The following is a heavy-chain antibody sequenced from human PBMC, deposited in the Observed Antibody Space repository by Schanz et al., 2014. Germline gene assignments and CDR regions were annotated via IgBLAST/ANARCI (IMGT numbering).Heavy chain of an antibody. Sequence: QVELVESGGGVVQPGRSLRLSCAASGFTFSRHAMHWVRQAAGKGLEWVAAITYDGSNKYYADSVKGRFTISRDNSKNTLYLQMNSLRAEDTAVYYCVRDTDYHFDYWGQGTLVTVSS. J-gene: IGHJ4*02. D-gene: IGHD4-17*01. CDR3: VRDTDYHFDY. CDR1: GFTFSRHA. V-gene: IGHV3-30*04. CDR2: ITYDGSNK.